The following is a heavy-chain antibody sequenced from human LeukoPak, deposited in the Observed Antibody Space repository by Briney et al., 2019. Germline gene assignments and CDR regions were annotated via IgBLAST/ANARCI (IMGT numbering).Heavy chain of an antibody. CDR2: IYYSGST. CDR3: ARCLSGYAVD. Sequence: ASETLSLTCTVSGGSISSYYWSWIRQPPGKGLEWIGYIYYSGSTNYNPSLKSRVTISVDTSKNQFSLKLSSVTAADTAVYYCARCLSGYAVDWGQGTLVTVSS. CDR1: GGSISSYY. D-gene: IGHD5-12*01. J-gene: IGHJ4*02. V-gene: IGHV4-59*01.